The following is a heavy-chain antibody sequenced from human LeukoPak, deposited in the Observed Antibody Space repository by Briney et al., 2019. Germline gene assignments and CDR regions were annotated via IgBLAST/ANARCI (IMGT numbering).Heavy chain of an antibody. V-gene: IGHV3-53*01. CDR1: GFTVITND. Sequence: GRSLRLSCAASGFTVITNDMTWVRQAPGKGLDWVSVLYSDGNTKYADSVQGRFTISRDNSENTLYLEMNSLSPDDTAVYYCARGVEPLAANTLAYWGQGTLVTVSS. CDR3: ARGVEPLAANTLAY. J-gene: IGHJ4*02. CDR2: LYSDGNT. D-gene: IGHD1-14*01.